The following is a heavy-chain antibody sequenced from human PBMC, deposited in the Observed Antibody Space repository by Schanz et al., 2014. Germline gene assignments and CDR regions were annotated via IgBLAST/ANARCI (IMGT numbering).Heavy chain of an antibody. J-gene: IGHJ4*02. CDR1: GFNVSKSY. Sequence: EVQLLESGGGLVQPGGSPRLSCAGSGFNVSKSYVSWVRQAPGKGLEWVSLIYKSGSAFYADSVKGRLTISRDNSKNTVYLEMNRLRTEDTALYYCARDSAGTTFGVLDSWGQGTLVTVSS. D-gene: IGHD1-1*01. V-gene: IGHV3-66*02. CDR2: IYKSGSA. CDR3: ARDSAGTTFGVLDS.